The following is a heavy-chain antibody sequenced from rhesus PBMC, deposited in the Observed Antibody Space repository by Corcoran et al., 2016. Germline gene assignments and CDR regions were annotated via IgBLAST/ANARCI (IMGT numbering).Heavy chain of an antibody. V-gene: IGHV4-127*01. CDR2: FGGSSGST. D-gene: IGHD3-22*01. CDR1: GSSISSGYG. Sequence: QVQLQESGPGLVKPSETLSLTCAVSGSSISSGYGWSWIRQPPGKVLEWIGYFGGSSGSTNNNPSLKRRVTISKDTSKNQFALKLSSATAADTAVYFCAIMDYGDYWGQGVLVTVSS. J-gene: IGHJ4*01. CDR3: AIMDYGDY.